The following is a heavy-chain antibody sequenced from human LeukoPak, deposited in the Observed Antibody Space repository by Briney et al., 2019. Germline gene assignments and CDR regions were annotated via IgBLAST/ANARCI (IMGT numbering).Heavy chain of an antibody. V-gene: IGHV3-48*03. J-gene: IGHJ4*02. CDR2: ISRSGTII. CDR1: GFTFSSYE. D-gene: IGHD3-3*01. CDR3: ARERDDYYFDY. Sequence: GGSLRLSCAASGFTFSSYEMHWVRQAPGKGLEWVSYISRSGTIISYADSVRGRLTISRDNAKNSLYLQMNSLRAEDTAVYYCARERDDYYFDYWGQGTLVTVSS.